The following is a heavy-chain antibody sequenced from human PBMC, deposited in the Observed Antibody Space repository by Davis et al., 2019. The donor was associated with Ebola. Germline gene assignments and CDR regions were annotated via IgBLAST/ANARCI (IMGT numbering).Heavy chain of an antibody. CDR3: SRDRPYYSFLSVYFPTPGANDYFDS. Sequence: PGGSLRLSCAASGFTFSRYWMSWVRQAPGKGLEWVANIKQDGSEKYYVDSVKGRFTISRDNAKNSVYLQMNSLRAEDTAVYYCSRDRPYYSFLSVYFPTPGANDYFDSWGQGPLVTVSS. D-gene: IGHD3-9*01. J-gene: IGHJ4*02. CDR1: GFTFSRYW. CDR2: IKQDGSEK. V-gene: IGHV3-7*03.